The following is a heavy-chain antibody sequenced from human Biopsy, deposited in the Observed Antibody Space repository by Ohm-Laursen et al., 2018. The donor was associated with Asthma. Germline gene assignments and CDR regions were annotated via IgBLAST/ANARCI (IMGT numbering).Heavy chain of an antibody. J-gene: IGHJ5*02. CDR1: GASISSSSSHY. CDR3: ARASLAARANWFDP. D-gene: IGHD6-6*01. CDR2: IYYVGST. Sequence: SETLSLTCTVSGASISSSSSHYWGWIRQPPGKGLEWIANIYYVGSTSHNPSLTSRLTISVDTSKNQFSLKLTSVTAADTAVYYCARASLAARANWFDPWGQGTLVSVSS. V-gene: IGHV4-39*07.